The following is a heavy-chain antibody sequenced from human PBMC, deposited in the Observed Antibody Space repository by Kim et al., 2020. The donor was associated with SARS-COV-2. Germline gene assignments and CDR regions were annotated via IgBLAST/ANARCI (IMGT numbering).Heavy chain of an antibody. Sequence: SCPTLVNPTQTLILTCSFSGFSLNTRGMCVSWIRQPPGKALEWHARIDWDNDKYYTTSLRTRLTISKDTSKNQVVLTMTNMDPVDTATSYCTRVRCDCSSTICQAAYCDFLLQGALLTVSS. CDR2: IDWDNDK. J-gene: IGHJ4*02. V-gene: IGHV2-70*11. CDR3: TRVRCDCSSTICQAAYCDF. D-gene: IGHD2-2*01. CDR1: GFSLNTRGMC.